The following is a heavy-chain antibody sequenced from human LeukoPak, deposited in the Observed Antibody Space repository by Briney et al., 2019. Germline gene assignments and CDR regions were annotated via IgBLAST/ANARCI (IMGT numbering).Heavy chain of an antibody. V-gene: IGHV3-21*01. CDR2: ISSSGGYI. J-gene: IGHJ4*02. CDR3: ARLRDTVTSASDY. D-gene: IGHD4-17*01. CDR1: GFSIKTYS. Sequence: PGGSLRLPCAASGFSIKTYSMTWVRQAPGKGLEWVSTISSSGGYIYYADSVKGRFTISRDTTKNSLYLQMNSLRVEDTAVYNCARLRDTVTSASDYWGQGTLVTVSS.